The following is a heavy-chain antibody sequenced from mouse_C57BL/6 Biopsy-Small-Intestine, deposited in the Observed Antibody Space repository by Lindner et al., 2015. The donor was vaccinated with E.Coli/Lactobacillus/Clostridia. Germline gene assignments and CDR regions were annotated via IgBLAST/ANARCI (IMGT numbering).Heavy chain of an antibody. Sequence: VQLQESGPELVKPGASVKISCKASGYSFTGYYMNWVKQSPEKSLEWIGEINPNTGGTTYNQKFKAKATLTVDKSSSTAYMQLKSLTSEDSAVYYCARSYYDYLDYLGQGTTLTVSS. D-gene: IGHD2-4*01. CDR3: ARSYYDYLDY. V-gene: IGHV1-42*01. CDR1: GYSFTGYY. CDR2: INPNTGGT. J-gene: IGHJ2*01.